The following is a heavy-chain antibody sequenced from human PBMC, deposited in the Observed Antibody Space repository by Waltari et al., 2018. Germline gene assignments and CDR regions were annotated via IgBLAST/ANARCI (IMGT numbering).Heavy chain of an antibody. D-gene: IGHD2-21*02. CDR3: ARGGYCGGDCYSYYYYGMDV. Sequence: QVQLVQSGAEVKKPGSSVKVSCKASGGTFSSYAISWVRQAPGQGLEWMGGIIPIFGTANYSQKFQGRVTSTADESTSTAYMELSSRRSEDTAVYYCARGGYCGGDCYSYYYYGMDVWGQGTTVTVSS. CDR1: GGTFSSYA. J-gene: IGHJ6*02. CDR2: IIPIFGTA. V-gene: IGHV1-69*01.